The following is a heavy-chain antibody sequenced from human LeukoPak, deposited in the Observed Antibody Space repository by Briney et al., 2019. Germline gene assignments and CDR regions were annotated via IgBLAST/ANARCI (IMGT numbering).Heavy chain of an antibody. Sequence: KPSQTLSLTCAVSGGSINSGGYSWSWIRQPPGKGLEWIGYIYYSGSTNYNPSLKSRVTISVDTSKNQFSLKLSSLTAADTAVYYCASDFIGSWYYFDYWGQGTLVTVSS. D-gene: IGHD6-13*01. CDR2: IYYSGST. CDR3: ASDFIGSWYYFDY. J-gene: IGHJ4*02. V-gene: IGHV4-30-4*07. CDR1: GGSINSGGYS.